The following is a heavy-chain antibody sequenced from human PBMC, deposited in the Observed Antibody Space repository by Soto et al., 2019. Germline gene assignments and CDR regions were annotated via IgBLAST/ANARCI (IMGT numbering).Heavy chain of an antibody. CDR3: ARAPPTKVGSYYFDY. J-gene: IGHJ4*02. Sequence: PSETLSLTCTVSGDSISSYYWSWIRQPPGKGLEWIGYIYYSGSTNYNPSLKSRVTISVDTSKNHFSLKLSSVTAADTAVYYCARAPPTKVGSYYFDYCGQGTLVNVSS. CDR1: GDSISSYY. D-gene: IGHD1-26*01. CDR2: IYYSGST. V-gene: IGHV4-59*01.